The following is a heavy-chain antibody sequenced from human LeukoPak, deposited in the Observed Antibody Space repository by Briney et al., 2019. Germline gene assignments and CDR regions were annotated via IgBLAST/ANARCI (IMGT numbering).Heavy chain of an antibody. D-gene: IGHD3-3*01. CDR2: ISFDGSDA. CDR3: ARNKYDFWSALDY. V-gene: IGHV3-74*01. CDR1: GFTFSSYA. Sequence: GGSLRLSCAASGFTFSSYAMHWVRQAPGKGLVWVSCISFDGSDATYADSVKGRFTISRDNSKNTLYLQMNSLRAEDTAVYYCARNKYDFWSALDYWGQGTLVTVSS. J-gene: IGHJ4*02.